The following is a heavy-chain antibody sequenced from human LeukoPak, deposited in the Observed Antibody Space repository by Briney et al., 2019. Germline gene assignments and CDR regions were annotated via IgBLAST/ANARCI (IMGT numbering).Heavy chain of an antibody. CDR3: ARDHKRGGEYYFDY. CDR2: ISAYNGNT. Sequence: ASVKVSCKASGYTFTSYAMHWVRQAPGQRLEWMGWISAYNGNTDYAQKLQGRVTMTTDTSTSTAYMELRSLRSDDTAVYYCARDHKRGGEYYFDYWGQGTLVTVSS. D-gene: IGHD3-16*01. J-gene: IGHJ4*02. CDR1: GYTFTSYA. V-gene: IGHV1-18*01.